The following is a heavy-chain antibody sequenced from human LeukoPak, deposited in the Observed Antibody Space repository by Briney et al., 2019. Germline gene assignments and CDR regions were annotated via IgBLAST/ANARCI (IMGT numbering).Heavy chain of an antibody. CDR3: ATGYSSTWHYFDY. CDR2: IYHSGST. CDR1: GDSISSYY. Sequence: SETLSLTCTVSGDSISSYYWSWIRQPPGKGLEWIGYIYHSGSTNYNPSLKSRVTISADTSKDQFSLKLASVTAADTAVYYCATGYSSTWHYFDYWGQGTLVTVSS. J-gene: IGHJ4*02. V-gene: IGHV4-59*01. D-gene: IGHD6-13*01.